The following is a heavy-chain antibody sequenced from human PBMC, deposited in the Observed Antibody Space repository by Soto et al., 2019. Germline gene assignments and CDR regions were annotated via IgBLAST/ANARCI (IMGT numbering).Heavy chain of an antibody. V-gene: IGHV3-30-3*01. CDR3: ASARGYCSGGSCYTIPRDP. J-gene: IGHJ5*02. D-gene: IGHD2-15*01. CDR2: ISYDGSNK. Sequence: QVQLVESGGGVVQPGRSLRLSCAASGFTFSSYAMHWVRQAPGKGLEWVAVISYDGSNKYYADSVKGRFTISRDNSKNTLYLQMNSLRAEDTAVYYCASARGYCSGGSCYTIPRDPWGQGTLVTVSS. CDR1: GFTFSSYA.